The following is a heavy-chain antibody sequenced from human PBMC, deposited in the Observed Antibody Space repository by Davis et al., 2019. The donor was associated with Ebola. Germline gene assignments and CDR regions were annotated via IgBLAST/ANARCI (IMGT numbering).Heavy chain of an antibody. Sequence: PSETLSLTCAVYGGSFSGYYWSWIRQRPGQGLEWIGEINHSGSTNYNPSLKSRVTISVDTSKNQFSLKLGSVTAADTAVYYCARGMSVIVVVPAATADYYYMDVWGKGTTVTVSS. CDR1: GGSFSGYY. CDR2: INHSGST. J-gene: IGHJ6*03. CDR3: ARGMSVIVVVPAATADYYYMDV. D-gene: IGHD2-2*01. V-gene: IGHV4-34*01.